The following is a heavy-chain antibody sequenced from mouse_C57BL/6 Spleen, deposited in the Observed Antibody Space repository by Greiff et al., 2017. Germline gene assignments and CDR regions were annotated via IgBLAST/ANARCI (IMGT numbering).Heavy chain of an antibody. CDR2: INPGSGGT. V-gene: IGHV1-54*01. J-gene: IGHJ2*01. CDR1: GYAFTNYL. Sequence: VKLMESGAELVRPGTSVKVSCKASGYAFTNYLIEWVKQRPGQGLEGIGVINPGSGGTNYNEKFKGKGTLTADKASSTAYMQLSSLTSDASAVYFCAKDGDYNYAFDYWGQGTTLTVSS. CDR3: AKDGDYNYAFDY. D-gene: IGHD2-12*01.